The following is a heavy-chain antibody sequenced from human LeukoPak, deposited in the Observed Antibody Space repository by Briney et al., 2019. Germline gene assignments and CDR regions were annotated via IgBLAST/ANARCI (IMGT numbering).Heavy chain of an antibody. V-gene: IGHV1-3*01. J-gene: IGHJ6*03. CDR3: ARAAGYSSSWQPGYYYYYMDV. CDR1: GYTFTSYA. D-gene: IGHD6-13*01. Sequence: ASVKVSCKASGYTFTSYAMHWVRQAPGQRLEWMGWINAGNGNTKYSQKFQGRVTITRDTSASTAYMELSSLRSEDTAVYYCARAAGYSSSWQPGYYYYYMDVWGKGTTVTVSS. CDR2: INAGNGNT.